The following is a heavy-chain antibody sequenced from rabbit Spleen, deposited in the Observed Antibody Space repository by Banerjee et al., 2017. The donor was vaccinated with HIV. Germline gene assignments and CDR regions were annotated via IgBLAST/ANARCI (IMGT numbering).Heavy chain of an antibody. D-gene: IGHD1-1*01. CDR3: ARGSSGYQDHFNL. Sequence: QSLEESGGDLVKPGASLTLTCKASGFSFSSNWICWVRQAPGKGLEWIACVGTGNGNTWYASWAKGRFTISKTSSTTVTLQMTSLTAADTATYFCARGSSGYQDHFNLWGPGTLVTVS. CDR2: VGTGNGNT. CDR1: GFSFSSNW. V-gene: IGHV1S40*01. J-gene: IGHJ4*01.